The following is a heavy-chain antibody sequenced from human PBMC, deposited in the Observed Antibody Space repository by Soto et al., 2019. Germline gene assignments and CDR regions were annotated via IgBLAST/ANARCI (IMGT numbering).Heavy chain of an antibody. V-gene: IGHV4-59*01. Sequence: QVQLQESGPGLVKPSETLSLTCTVSGGSISSYYWSWIRQPPGKGLEWIGYIYDSGSTNYNPSLKSRVTISVDTSKNQGSLKLSSVTAADTAVYYCAREGVASSWYNYYGMDVWGQGTTVTVSS. CDR2: IYDSGST. J-gene: IGHJ6*02. CDR1: GGSISSYY. D-gene: IGHD6-13*01. CDR3: AREGVASSWYNYYGMDV.